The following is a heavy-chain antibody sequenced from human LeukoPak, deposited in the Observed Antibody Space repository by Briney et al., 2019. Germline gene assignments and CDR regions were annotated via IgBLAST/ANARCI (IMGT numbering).Heavy chain of an antibody. Sequence: GGSLRLSCAASGFTVSSNYMSWVRQAPGKGLEWVSAIYISGSTYYSDSVKGRFIVSRDNSKNTLFLQMNSLRAEDTAVYYCAKSNGYGLVDIWGQGTMVTVSS. CDR2: IYISGST. J-gene: IGHJ3*02. CDR1: GFTVSSNY. D-gene: IGHD3-10*01. V-gene: IGHV3-66*01. CDR3: AKSNGYGLVDI.